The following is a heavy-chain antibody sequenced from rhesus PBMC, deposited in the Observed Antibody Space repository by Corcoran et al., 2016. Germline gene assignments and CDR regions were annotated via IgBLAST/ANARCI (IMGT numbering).Heavy chain of an antibody. CDR1: GFTFSSYW. Sequence: EVQLVESGGGLAKPGGSLRLSCAASGFTFSSYWMNWVRQAPGKGLEWGSTFNRGGASSYYANSGKGRVNNSRENPKKPLSLQMRRLRAEETAVYFCARRGSYSEFDYWGQGVLVTVSS. CDR3: ARRGSYSEFDY. J-gene: IGHJ4*01. CDR2: FNRGGASS. V-gene: IGHV3S25*01. D-gene: IGHD3-16*01.